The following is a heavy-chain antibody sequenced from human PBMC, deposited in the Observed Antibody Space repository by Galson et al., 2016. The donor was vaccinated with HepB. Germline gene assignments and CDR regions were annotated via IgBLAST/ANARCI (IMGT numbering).Heavy chain of an antibody. J-gene: IGHJ4*02. V-gene: IGHV3-23*01. CDR2: ISGSGGST. CDR3: AKVYEQLWLRWGFDY. D-gene: IGHD5-18*01. Sequence: SLRLSCAASGFTFSSYAMSWVRQAPGKGLEWVSTISGSGGSTYYADSVKGRFTISRDNSKNTLYLQMNSLRAEDTAVYYCAKVYEQLWLRWGFDYWGQGTLVTVSS. CDR1: GFTFSSYA.